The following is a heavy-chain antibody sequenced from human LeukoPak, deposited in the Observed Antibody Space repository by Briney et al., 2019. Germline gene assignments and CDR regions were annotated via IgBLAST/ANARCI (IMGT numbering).Heavy chain of an antibody. J-gene: IGHJ4*02. CDR1: GFSFSTYD. D-gene: IGHD3-3*01. CDR3: ARAARPKLRFLDFDY. Sequence: GGSLRLSCVASGFSFSTYDMNWVRQAPGKGLEWVSYLSSTGGTRYYANSVKGRFTISRDDAKNSLYLQISSLRAGDTAVYYCARAARPKLRFLDFDYWGQGTPLTVSS. V-gene: IGHV3-48*01. CDR2: LSSTGGTR.